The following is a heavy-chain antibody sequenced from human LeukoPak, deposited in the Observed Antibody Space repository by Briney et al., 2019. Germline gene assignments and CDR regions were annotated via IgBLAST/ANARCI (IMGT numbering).Heavy chain of an antibody. V-gene: IGHV1-18*01. Sequence: ASVKVSCKASGYTFTSSGISWVRQAPGQGLEWMGWISAYEGNTNYAQTLQGRVTMTTDTSTSTAYMELRSLRSDDTAVYYCARGPGGRRGYYPLEDSYYYYYMDVWGKGTTVTVSS. J-gene: IGHJ6*03. CDR3: ARGPGGRRGYYPLEDSYYYYYMDV. CDR2: ISAYEGNT. CDR1: GYTFTSSG. D-gene: IGHD3-22*01.